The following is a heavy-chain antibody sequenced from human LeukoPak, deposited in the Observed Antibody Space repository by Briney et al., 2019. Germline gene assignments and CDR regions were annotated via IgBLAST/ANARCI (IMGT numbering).Heavy chain of an antibody. CDR3: ARDQRMSSSSYYYYYYMDV. V-gene: IGHV3-21*04. J-gene: IGHJ6*03. CDR1: GFTFRTYS. Sequence: GGSLRLSCAASGFTFRTYSMNWVRQAPGKGLEWVSGISSSSTYIFYADSVKGRFTISRDNAKDSLDLQMNSLRAEDTAVYYCARDQRMSSSSYYYYYYMDVWGKGTTITVSS. D-gene: IGHD6-6*01. CDR2: ISSSSTYI.